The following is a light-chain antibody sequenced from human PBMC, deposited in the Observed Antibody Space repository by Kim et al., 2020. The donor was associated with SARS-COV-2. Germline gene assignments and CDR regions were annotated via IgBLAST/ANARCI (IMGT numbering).Light chain of an antibody. CDR2: QAS. CDR1: QIINTY. CDR3: QHYIRFPYT. V-gene: IGKV1-5*03. J-gene: IGKJ2*01. Sequence: SASVGDRVTITGRASQIINTYLAWYQQKPGKAPNLLIYQASSLQIGVPSRFGGSGSGAEFTLTISSLQPDDFATYYCQHYIRFPYTFGQGTKLEI.